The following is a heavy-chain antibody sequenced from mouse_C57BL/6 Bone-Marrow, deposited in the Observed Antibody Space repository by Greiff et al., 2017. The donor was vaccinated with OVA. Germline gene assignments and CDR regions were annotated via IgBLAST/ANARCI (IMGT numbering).Heavy chain of an antibody. J-gene: IGHJ1*03. V-gene: IGHV1-18*01. Sequence: EVQLQQSGPELVKPGASVKIPCKASGYTFTDYNMDWVKQSHGKSLEWIGDINPNNGGTIYNQKFKGKATLTVDKSSSTAYMELRSLTSEDTAVYYCARRHYYGSSYWYFDVGGTGTTVTVAS. D-gene: IGHD1-1*01. CDR3: ARRHYYGSSYWYFDV. CDR2: INPNNGGT. CDR1: GYTFTDYN.